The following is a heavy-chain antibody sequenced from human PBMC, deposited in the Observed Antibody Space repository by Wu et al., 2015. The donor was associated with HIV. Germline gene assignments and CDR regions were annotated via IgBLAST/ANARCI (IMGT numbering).Heavy chain of an antibody. CDR2: ISTYNGNT. Sequence: QLQLVQSGAEVKKPGASVKVSCKASGYTFITYGISWVRQAPGQGLEWMGWISTYNGNTNYAQKLQGRVTMTTDTSTSTAYMELRSLRSDDTAVYYCARQYSSTWRYYYYYMDVWGKGTTVTVSS. D-gene: IGHD6-13*01. CDR3: ARQYSSTWRYYYYYMDV. CDR1: GYTFITYG. J-gene: IGHJ6*03. V-gene: IGHV1-18*01.